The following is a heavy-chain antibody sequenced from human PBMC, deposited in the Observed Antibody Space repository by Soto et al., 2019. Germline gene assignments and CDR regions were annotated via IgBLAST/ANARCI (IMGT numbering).Heavy chain of an antibody. J-gene: IGHJ4*02. Sequence: EVQLVESGGGLVQPGRSLRLSCAASGFTFDDYAMHWVRQAPGKGLEWVSGISWNSGSIGYADSVKGRFTISRDNAKNSLYLQMNRLRAEDTALYYCARDPVTSDLGQGTLVTVSS. V-gene: IGHV3-9*01. CDR1: GFTFDDYA. CDR2: ISWNSGSI. CDR3: ARDPVTSD.